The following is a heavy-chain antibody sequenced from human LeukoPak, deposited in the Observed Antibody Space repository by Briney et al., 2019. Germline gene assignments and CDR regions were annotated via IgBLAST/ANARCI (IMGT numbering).Heavy chain of an antibody. Sequence: SVKVSCKASGYTFTSYDINWVRQAPGQGLEWMGRIIPIFGTANYAQKFQGRVTITTDESTSTAYMELSSLRSEDTAVYYCARDSDFRGYSYGYGENAFDIWGQGTMVTVSS. CDR1: GYTFTSYD. CDR3: ARDSDFRGYSYGYGENAFDI. J-gene: IGHJ3*02. D-gene: IGHD5-18*01. V-gene: IGHV1-69*05. CDR2: IIPIFGTA.